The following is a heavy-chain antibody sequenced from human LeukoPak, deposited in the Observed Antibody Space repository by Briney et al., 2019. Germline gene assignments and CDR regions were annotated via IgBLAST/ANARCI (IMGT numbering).Heavy chain of an antibody. CDR1: GFTFSSYW. J-gene: IGHJ4*02. CDR2: IKQDGSAK. Sequence: GGSLRLSCAASGFTFSSYWMSWVRQAPGKGLEWVANIKQDGSAKYYVDSVKRRFTISRDNAKNSLYLQMNSLRAEDTAVYYSARLCGYEQCFDYWGQGTLVTVSS. CDR3: ARLCGYEQCFDY. V-gene: IGHV3-7*01. D-gene: IGHD5-12*01.